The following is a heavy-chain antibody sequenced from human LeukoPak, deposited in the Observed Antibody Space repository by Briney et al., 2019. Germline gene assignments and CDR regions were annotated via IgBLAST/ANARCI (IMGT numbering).Heavy chain of an antibody. CDR2: VYYRGST. CDR3: ARELDGNGGWFDP. Sequence: SETLSLTCTVSVDSIKDFYWSWIRPSPTKGPEWNGEVYYRGSTHYNPSLKSRVTISVDTSKNQFSLRLRSVTAADTAVYYCARELDGNGGWFDPWGQGTVVTVSA. CDR1: VDSIKDFY. V-gene: IGHV4-59*01. J-gene: IGHJ5*02. D-gene: IGHD5-24*01.